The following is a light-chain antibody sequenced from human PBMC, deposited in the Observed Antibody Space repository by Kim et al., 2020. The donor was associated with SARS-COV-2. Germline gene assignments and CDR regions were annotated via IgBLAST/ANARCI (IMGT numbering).Light chain of an antibody. CDR2: STN. V-gene: IGLV1-44*01. CDR1: IANIGGNT. J-gene: IGLJ3*02. CDR3: ATWGGSLNGWV. Sequence: GQGVTIACSGSIANIGGNTVNWYQNLPGTAPKLLIDSTNQRPTGVPARFSGSKSGTSASLAISGLQSEDEADYYCATWGGSLNGWVFGGGTQLTVL.